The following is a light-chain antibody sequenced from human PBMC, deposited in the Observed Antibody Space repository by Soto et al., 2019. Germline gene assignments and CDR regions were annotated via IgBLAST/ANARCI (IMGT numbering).Light chain of an antibody. CDR3: AAWDEKLSSVV. Sequence: QSVLTQPPSASGTPGQRVTISCSGGRSNIGSNYAFWYQQFPGTTPKLFIFRNTQRPSGVPDRFSGSKSGTSASLTISGLRSEDAVTYSCAAWDEKLSSVVFGGGTKLPV. V-gene: IGLV1-47*01. CDR1: RSNIGSNY. J-gene: IGLJ3*02. CDR2: RNT.